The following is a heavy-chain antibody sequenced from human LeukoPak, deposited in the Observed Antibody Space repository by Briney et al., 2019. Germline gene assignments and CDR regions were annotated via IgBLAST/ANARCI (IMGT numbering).Heavy chain of an antibody. CDR3: TSPLATVTTRRNTDD. CDR2: ISGSGGST. V-gene: IGHV3-23*01. D-gene: IGHD4-11*01. CDR1: VFTFSSYA. J-gene: IGHJ4*02. Sequence: GGSLRLSCAASVFTFSSYAMSWVRQAPGKGLEWVSAISGSGGSTYYADSVKGRFTISRDNPRHTLYLQMNSLRAKEPAVYYWTSPLATVTTRRNTDDGGQGTLVTVSA.